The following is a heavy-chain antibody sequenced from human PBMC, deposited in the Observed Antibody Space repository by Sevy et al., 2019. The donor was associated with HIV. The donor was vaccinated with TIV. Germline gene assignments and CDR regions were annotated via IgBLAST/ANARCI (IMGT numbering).Heavy chain of an antibody. D-gene: IGHD6-13*01. V-gene: IGHV4-59*01. CDR1: GGSISSYY. Sequence: SENLSLTCTVSGGSISSYYWSWIRQPPGKGLEWIGYIYYSGSTNYNPSLKTRVTISVDTSKNQFSLKLSSVTAADTAVYYCARDRQQLPRYYYYGMDVWGQGTTVIVSS. J-gene: IGHJ6*02. CDR2: IYYSGST. CDR3: ARDRQQLPRYYYYGMDV.